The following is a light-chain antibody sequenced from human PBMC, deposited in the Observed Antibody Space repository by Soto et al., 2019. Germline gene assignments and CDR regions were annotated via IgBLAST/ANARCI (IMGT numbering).Light chain of an antibody. CDR1: SSNIGRNN. CDR3: AAWDGSLNGWV. J-gene: IGLJ3*02. CDR2: NND. Sequence: QLVLTQPPSASGTPGQRVIISCSGSSSNIGRNNVNWYQQLPGTAPKLLIYNNDQRPSGVPDRFSGSKSGTSASLAISGLQSEDETDYYCAAWDGSLNGWVFGGGTKLTVL. V-gene: IGLV1-44*01.